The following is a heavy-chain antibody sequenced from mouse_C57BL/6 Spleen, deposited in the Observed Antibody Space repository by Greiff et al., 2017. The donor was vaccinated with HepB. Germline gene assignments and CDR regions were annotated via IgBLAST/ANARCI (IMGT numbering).Heavy chain of an antibody. V-gene: IGHV1-64*01. CDR3: ARGMATVVPAY. D-gene: IGHD1-1*01. CDR2: IHPNSGST. J-gene: IGHJ3*01. Sequence: VQLQQSGAELVKPGASVKLSCKASGYTFTSYWMHWVKQRPGQGLEWIGMIHPNSGSTNYNEKFKSKATLTVDKSSSTAYMQLSSLTSEDSAVYYCARGMATVVPAYWGQGTLVTVSA. CDR1: GYTFTSYW.